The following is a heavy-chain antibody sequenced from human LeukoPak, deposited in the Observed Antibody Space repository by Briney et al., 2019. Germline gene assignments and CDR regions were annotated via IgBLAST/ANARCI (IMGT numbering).Heavy chain of an antibody. CDR1: GFTFSSYA. CDR3: ATHTVLAKFDY. V-gene: IGHV3-23*01. CDR2: ISGSGGST. J-gene: IGHJ4*02. D-gene: IGHD3-3*01. Sequence: GGSLRLSCAASGFTFSSYALSWVRQAPGKGLEWVSAISGSGGSTYYADSVKGRFTISRDNSKNTLYLQMNSLRAEDTAVYYCATHTVLAKFDYWGQGTLVTVSS.